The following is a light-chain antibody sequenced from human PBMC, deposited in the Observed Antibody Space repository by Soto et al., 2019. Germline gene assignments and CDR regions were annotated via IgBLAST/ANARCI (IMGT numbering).Light chain of an antibody. CDR2: EVS. CDR1: SSVVGSYNR. J-gene: IGLJ1*01. V-gene: IGLV2-18*02. Sequence: QSALTQPPSVSGSPGQSVAIPCTGTSSVVGSYNRVSWYQQPPGAAPRLMIYEVSNRPSGVPDRFSGSKSGNTASLTISGLQAEDEADYYCNSYTGSSTYVFGTGTKVTVL. CDR3: NSYTGSSTYV.